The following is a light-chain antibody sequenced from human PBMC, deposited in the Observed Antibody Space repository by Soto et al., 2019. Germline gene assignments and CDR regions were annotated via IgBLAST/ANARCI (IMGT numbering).Light chain of an antibody. CDR2: GNT. J-gene: IGLJ2*01. Sequence: QAVVTQPPSVSGAPGQKVTISCTGSSSNIGAGYDVHWYHHLPGTAPKLLIYGNTNRPSGVPDRFSGSKSATSASLAITGLQAEDEADYYCQSYDSSLSAVVFGGGTKVTVL. V-gene: IGLV1-40*01. CDR1: SSNIGAGYD. CDR3: QSYDSSLSAVV.